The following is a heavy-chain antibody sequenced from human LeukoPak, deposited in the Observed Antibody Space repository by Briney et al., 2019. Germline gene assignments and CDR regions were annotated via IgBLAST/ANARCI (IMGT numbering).Heavy chain of an antibody. J-gene: IGHJ3*02. CDR3: ARDSGSTDAFDI. D-gene: IGHD6-13*01. V-gene: IGHV4-59*01. CDR2: IYYSGST. Sequence: SETLSLTCTVSGGSISSYYWSWIRQPPGKGLEWIGYIYYSGSTNYNPSLKSRVTISVDTSENQFSLKLSSVTAAGTAVYYCARDSGSTDAFDIWGQGTMVTVSS. CDR1: GGSISSYY.